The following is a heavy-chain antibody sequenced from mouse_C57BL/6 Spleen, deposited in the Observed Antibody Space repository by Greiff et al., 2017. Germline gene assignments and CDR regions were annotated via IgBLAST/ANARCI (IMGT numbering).Heavy chain of an antibody. CDR1: GYTFTSYG. CDR2: IYPRSGNT. V-gene: IGHV1-81*01. D-gene: IGHD1-1*01. J-gene: IGHJ4*01. CDR3: ASSWITTVVARMGD. Sequence: QVQLQQSGAELARPGASVKLSCKASGYTFTSYGISWVKQRTGQGLEWIGEIYPRSGNTYYNEKFKGKATLTADKSSSTAYMELRSLTSEAPAVYVCASSWITTVVARMGDWGQGTSVTVSS.